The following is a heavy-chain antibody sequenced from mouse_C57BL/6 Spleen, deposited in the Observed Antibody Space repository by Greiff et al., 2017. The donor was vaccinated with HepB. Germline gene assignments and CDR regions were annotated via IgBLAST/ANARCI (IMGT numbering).Heavy chain of an antibody. CDR1: GYTFTSYW. D-gene: IGHD1-1*01. CDR3: AREPPPRDYCYGSSPAWFAY. V-gene: IGHV1-53*01. CDR2: INPSNGGT. J-gene: IGHJ3*01. Sequence: QVQLQQPGTELVKPGASVKLSCKASGYTFTSYWMHWVKQRPGQGLEWIGNINPSNGGTNYNEKFKSKATLTVDKSSSTAYMQLSSLTSEDSAVYYCAREPPPRDYCYGSSPAWFAYWGQGTLVTVSA.